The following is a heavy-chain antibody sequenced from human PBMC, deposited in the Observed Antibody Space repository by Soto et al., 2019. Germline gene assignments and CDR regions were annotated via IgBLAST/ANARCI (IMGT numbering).Heavy chain of an antibody. CDR3: ARSIVVVVAATPTNYGMDV. J-gene: IGHJ6*02. Sequence: SGPTLVNPTQTLTLTCTFSGFSLSTSGMCVSWIRQPPGKALEWLAFIDWDDDKYYSTSLKTRLTISKDTSKNQVVLTMTNMDPVDTATYYCARSIVVVVAATPTNYGMDVWGQGTTVTVSS. CDR1: GFSLSTSGMC. V-gene: IGHV2-70*01. CDR2: IDWDDDK. D-gene: IGHD2-15*01.